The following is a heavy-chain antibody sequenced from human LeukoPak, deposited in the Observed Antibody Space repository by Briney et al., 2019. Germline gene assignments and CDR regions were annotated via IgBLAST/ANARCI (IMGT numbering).Heavy chain of an antibody. CDR1: GFVFRNYF. J-gene: IGHJ4*02. D-gene: IGHD3-3*01. Sequence: GGSLRLSCAASGFVFRNYFMSWVRQAPGKGLEWVASIKNDGSERYYVDSVRGRYTISRDNTKNSLFPQMSSLRAEDTAVYYCATDRGWRTSGYYLYYFEYWGQGTLVTFSS. CDR3: ATDRGWRTSGYYLYYFEY. V-gene: IGHV3-7*01. CDR2: IKNDGSER.